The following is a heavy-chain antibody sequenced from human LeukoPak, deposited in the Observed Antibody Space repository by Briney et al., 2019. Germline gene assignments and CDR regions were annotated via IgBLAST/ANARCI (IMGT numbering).Heavy chain of an antibody. CDR1: GGSISSYY. CDR3: ARDTDAYGDYVGGNWFDP. V-gene: IGHV4-59*12. CDR2: IYYSGSA. J-gene: IGHJ5*02. D-gene: IGHD4-17*01. Sequence: SETLSLTCTVSGGSISSYYWSWIRQPPGKGLEWIGSIYYSGSANYSPSLKTRVTISVDTSRNQFSLRLTSMTAADTAVYYCARDTDAYGDYVGGNWFDPWGQGTLVTVSS.